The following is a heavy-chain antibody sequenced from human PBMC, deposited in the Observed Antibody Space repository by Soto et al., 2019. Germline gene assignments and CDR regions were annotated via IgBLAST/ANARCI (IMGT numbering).Heavy chain of an antibody. CDR3: ARDRVDYDILTGYLYYYYYYGMDV. CDR2: IYYSGST. Sequence: SETLSLTCTVSGGSISSGGYYWSWIRQHPGKGLEWIGYIYYSGSTYYNPSLKSRVTISVDTSKNQFSLKLSSVTAADTAVYYCARDRVDYDILTGYLYYYYYYGMDVWGQGTTVTVSS. V-gene: IGHV4-31*03. CDR1: GGSISSGGYY. D-gene: IGHD3-9*01. J-gene: IGHJ6*02.